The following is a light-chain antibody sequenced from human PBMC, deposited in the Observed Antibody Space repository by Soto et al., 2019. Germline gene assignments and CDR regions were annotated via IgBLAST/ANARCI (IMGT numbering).Light chain of an antibody. Sequence: QSVLTQPPSVSAAPGQTVTISCSGSSSNIGNNYVAWYQQLQGTAPKLLIYENNKRPSGIPDRFSGSKSGTSATLGITGLQTGDEADYYCGRWDSSLSAGVFGGGTKLTVL. V-gene: IGLV1-51*02. J-gene: IGLJ2*01. CDR3: GRWDSSLSAGV. CDR1: SSNIGNNY. CDR2: ENN.